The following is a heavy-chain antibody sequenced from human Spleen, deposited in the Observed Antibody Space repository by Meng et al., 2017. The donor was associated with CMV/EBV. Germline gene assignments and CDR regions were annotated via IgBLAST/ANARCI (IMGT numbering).Heavy chain of an antibody. D-gene: IGHD2-2*01. J-gene: IGHJ3*02. Sequence: GESLKISCAASGFTFDDYAMHWVRQAPGKGPEWVSAISGSTDITNYADSVKGRFTISRDNFKNTIFLQMNNLGVEDTAVYYCVKDRGYCSRTCTRAFDIWGQGTVVTVSS. V-gene: IGHV3-23*01. CDR1: GFTFDDYA. CDR2: ISGSTDIT. CDR3: VKDRGYCSRTCTRAFDI.